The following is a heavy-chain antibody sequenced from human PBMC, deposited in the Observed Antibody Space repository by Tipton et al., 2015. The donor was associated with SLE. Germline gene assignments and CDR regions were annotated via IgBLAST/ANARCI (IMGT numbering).Heavy chain of an antibody. D-gene: IGHD3-9*01. V-gene: IGHV4-4*02. CDR1: GGSISSSNW. CDR3: ARGNILTGYPLSWFDP. CDR2: IYHSGST. Sequence: TLSLTCAVSGGSISSSNWWSWVRQPPGKGLEWIGEIYHSGSTNYNPSLKSRATISVDTSKNQFSLKLSSVTAADTAVYYCARGNILTGYPLSWFDPWGQGTLVTVSS. J-gene: IGHJ5*02.